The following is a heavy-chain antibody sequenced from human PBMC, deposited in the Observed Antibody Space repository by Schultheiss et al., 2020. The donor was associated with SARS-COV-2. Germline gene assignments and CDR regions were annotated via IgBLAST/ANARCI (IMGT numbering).Heavy chain of an antibody. CDR3: ARGDYYGSGSYYNEELYYYYYYGMDV. J-gene: IGHJ6*02. V-gene: IGHV1-18*04. CDR2: ISAYNGNT. Sequence: GESLKISCKASGYTFTNYYMHWVRQAPGQGLEWMGWISAYNGNTNYAQKLQGRVTMTRDTSTSTAYMELSSLRSEDTAVYYCARGDYYGSGSYYNEELYYYYYYGMDVWGQGTTVTVSS. CDR1: GYTFTNYY. D-gene: IGHD3-10*01.